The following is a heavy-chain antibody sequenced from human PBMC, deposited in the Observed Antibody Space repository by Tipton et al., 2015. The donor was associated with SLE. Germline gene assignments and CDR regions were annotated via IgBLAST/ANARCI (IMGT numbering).Heavy chain of an antibody. Sequence: SLRLSCSVSGGSVRSNYWIWVRQSPGKGLEWIGEIYHRGTTNYNPSLKSRVTISADTSKNQFSLKLSSLTAADTAMYYCAKGAWREEGFDPWGLGTLVTVSS. D-gene: IGHD1-1*01. CDR3: AKGAWREEGFDP. CDR2: IYHRGTT. V-gene: IGHV4-4*02. CDR1: GGSVRSNYW. J-gene: IGHJ5*02.